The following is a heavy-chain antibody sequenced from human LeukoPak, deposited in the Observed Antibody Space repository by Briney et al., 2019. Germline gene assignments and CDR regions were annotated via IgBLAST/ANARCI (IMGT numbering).Heavy chain of an antibody. CDR2: ISSSGSTI. D-gene: IGHD1-14*01. CDR1: GFTFSSYE. V-gene: IGHV3-48*03. CDR3: ARQDPENWFDP. J-gene: IGHJ5*02. Sequence: PGGSLRLSCAASGFTFSSYEMNWVRQAPGKGLEWVSYISSSGSTIYYADSVKGRFTISRDNAKNSLYLQMNSLRAEDTAVYCCARQDPENWFDPWGQGTLVTVSS.